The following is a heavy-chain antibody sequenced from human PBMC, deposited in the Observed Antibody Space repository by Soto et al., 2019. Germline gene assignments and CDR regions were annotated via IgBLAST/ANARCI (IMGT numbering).Heavy chain of an antibody. CDR2: INHSGST. V-gene: IGHV4-34*01. CDR1: GGSFSGYY. D-gene: IGHD3-10*01. CDR3: ARHTVFPRLYDGMDV. Sequence: SGTLSLTCAVYGGSFSGYYWSWIRQPPGKGLEWIGEINHSGSTNYNPSLKSRVTISVDTSKNQFSLKLSSVTAADTAVYYCARHTVFPRLYDGMDVWGQWTTVT. J-gene: IGHJ6*02.